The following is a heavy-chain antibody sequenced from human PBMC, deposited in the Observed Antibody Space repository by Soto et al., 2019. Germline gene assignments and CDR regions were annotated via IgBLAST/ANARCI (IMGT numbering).Heavy chain of an antibody. J-gene: IGHJ4*02. CDR1: GYTFTTYG. Sequence: QVQLVQSGTEVKEPGASVKVSCKTSGYTFTTYGISWVRQAPGQGLEWMGWISVYNGDTNYAQKFQGRVTMTTDTSTTTVYMELSSLRCDDTAVYYCARDRSNHDYWGQGTLVTVS. CDR3: ARDRSNHDY. V-gene: IGHV1-18*01. CDR2: ISVYNGDT.